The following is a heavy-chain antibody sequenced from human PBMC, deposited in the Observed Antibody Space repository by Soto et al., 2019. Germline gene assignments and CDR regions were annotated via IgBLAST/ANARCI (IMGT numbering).Heavy chain of an antibody. CDR2: IYHSGTT. CDR1: GSSITSGYH. Sequence: LSLTCTVSGSSITSGYHWGWIRQSPGKGLQWLGSIYHSGTTYYNPSLKSRVTISVDTSKNQFSLKLSSVTAADTAVYYCARDRGVIVVSITYASENWFDPWGLGTLVTVSS. D-gene: IGHD3-22*01. J-gene: IGHJ5*02. CDR3: ARDRGVIVVSITYASENWFDP. V-gene: IGHV4-38-2*02.